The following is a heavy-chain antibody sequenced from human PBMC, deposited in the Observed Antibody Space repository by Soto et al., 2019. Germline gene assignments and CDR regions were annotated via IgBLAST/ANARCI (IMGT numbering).Heavy chain of an antibody. Sequence: GGSLRLSCAASGFTFSSYAMHWVRQAPGKGLEWVAVISYDGSNKYYADSVKGRFTFSRDNSKNTLYLQMNSLRAEDTAVYYCARDVAAPHYYYYGMDVWGQGTTVTVSS. D-gene: IGHD6-6*01. CDR2: ISYDGSNK. CDR3: ARDVAAPHYYYYGMDV. V-gene: IGHV3-30-3*01. J-gene: IGHJ6*02. CDR1: GFTFSSYA.